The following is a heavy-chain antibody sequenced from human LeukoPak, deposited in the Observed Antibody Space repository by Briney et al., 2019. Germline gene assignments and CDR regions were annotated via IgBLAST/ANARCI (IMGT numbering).Heavy chain of an antibody. CDR3: ARAPRYSNYDAYYYYGMDV. Sequence: GASVKVSCKASGGTFSSYAISRVRQAPGQGLEWMGGIIPIFGTANYAQKFQGRVTITADESTSTAYMELSSLRSEDTAVYYCARAPRYSNYDAYYYYGMDVWGQGTTVTVSS. V-gene: IGHV1-69*13. J-gene: IGHJ6*02. CDR1: GGTFSSYA. D-gene: IGHD4-11*01. CDR2: IIPIFGTA.